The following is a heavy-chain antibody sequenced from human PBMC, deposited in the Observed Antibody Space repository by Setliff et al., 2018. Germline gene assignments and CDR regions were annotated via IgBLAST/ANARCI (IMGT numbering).Heavy chain of an antibody. Sequence: ASVKVSCKASGYMFKSHGINWMRQAPGQGLEWMGWIGAYTGNTNYAQKFQGRVTMTTDTSTSTAYMELRSLRSDDTAVYYCSRLVRYCTTTTCQSVPGAEVWGQGTLVTVSS. J-gene: IGHJ4*02. CDR2: IGAYTGNT. V-gene: IGHV1-18*04. D-gene: IGHD2-8*01. CDR1: GYMFKSHG. CDR3: SRLVRYCTTTTCQSVPGAEV.